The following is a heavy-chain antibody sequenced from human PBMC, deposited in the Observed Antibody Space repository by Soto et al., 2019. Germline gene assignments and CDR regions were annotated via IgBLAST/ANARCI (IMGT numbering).Heavy chain of an antibody. CDR2: ISANNGNT. Sequence: QVQLVQSGAEVKKPGASVKVSCKASGYTFTSYGINWVRQAPGQGLEWMGWISANNGNTHYAQKPQGRVTMTTATSTSTAYMELRSLRSDDTAVYYCARVQSGYDFAYWGQGTLVTVSS. D-gene: IGHD5-12*01. V-gene: IGHV1-18*01. CDR3: ARVQSGYDFAY. CDR1: GYTFTSYG. J-gene: IGHJ4*02.